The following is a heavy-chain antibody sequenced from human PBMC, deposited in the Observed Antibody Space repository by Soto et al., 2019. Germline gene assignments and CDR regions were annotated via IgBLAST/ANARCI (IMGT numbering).Heavy chain of an antibody. CDR3: ARGWGRIFDY. Sequence: SETLSLTCTVSGGSISSSSYYWGWIRQPPGKGLEWIGEINHTGSTNYNPSLKSRVTISVDTSKNQFSLKLSSVTAADTAVYYCARGWGRIFDYWGQGTLVTVSS. CDR2: INHTGST. D-gene: IGHD7-27*01. J-gene: IGHJ4*02. V-gene: IGHV4-39*07. CDR1: GGSISSSSYY.